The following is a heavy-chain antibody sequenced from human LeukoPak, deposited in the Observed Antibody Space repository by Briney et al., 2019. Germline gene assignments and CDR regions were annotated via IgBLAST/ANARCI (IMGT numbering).Heavy chain of an antibody. CDR2: IKSKTDGGTT. Sequence: PGGSLRLSCAASGFTFSNAWMSWVRQASGKGLEWVGRIKSKTDGGTTDYAAPVKGRFTISRDDSKNTLYLQMNSLKTEDTAVYYCTTDPAMTAFSDYWGQGTLVTVSS. J-gene: IGHJ4*02. V-gene: IGHV3-15*01. D-gene: IGHD2-2*01. CDR3: TTDPAMTAFSDY. CDR1: GFTFSNAW.